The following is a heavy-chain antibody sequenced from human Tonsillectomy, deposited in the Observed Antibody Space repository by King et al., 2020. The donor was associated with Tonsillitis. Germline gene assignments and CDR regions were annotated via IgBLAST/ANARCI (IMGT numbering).Heavy chain of an antibody. D-gene: IGHD3-10*01. CDR1: GYSIRSGYY. V-gene: IGHV4-38-2*01. CDR2: IYYTGST. CDR3: GRVGIYYGSGSYES. J-gene: IGHJ4*02. Sequence: QLQESGPGLVKPSDTLSLTCDVSGYSIRSGYYWGWIRQPPGKGLEWIGSIYYTGSTFYNRSLRSRVNLSVDTSRNQFSLRLTSGTAADTAVYYCGRVGIYYGSGSYESWGQGTLVTVSS.